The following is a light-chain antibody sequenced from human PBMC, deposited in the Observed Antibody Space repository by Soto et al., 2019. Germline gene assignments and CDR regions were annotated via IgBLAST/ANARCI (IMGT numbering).Light chain of an antibody. V-gene: IGKV1-5*01. Sequence: IQLSQSRCTLSASVGERVTLTCRASQSISGWLTWYQQKPGKAPKLLIYEASSLESGVPSRFSGSGSGTEFTLTISGLQPDDFATYYCQQSYSTPWTFGQGTKVDIK. CDR1: QSISGW. CDR2: EAS. CDR3: QQSYSTPWT. J-gene: IGKJ1*01.